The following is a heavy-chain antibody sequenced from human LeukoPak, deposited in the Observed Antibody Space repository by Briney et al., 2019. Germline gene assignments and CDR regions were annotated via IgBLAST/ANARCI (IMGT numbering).Heavy chain of an antibody. Sequence: GGSLRLSCTASGFPFSNYAMIWVRQATGKGLEWVSAFTGSGGNTFYADSVKGRFTISRDNSKNTLYPQMNSLRDEDTAVYYCAKWGDFDVLTGYYVPDFWGQGTLVTVSS. CDR2: FTGSGGNT. V-gene: IGHV3-23*01. CDR3: AKWGDFDVLTGYYVPDF. CDR1: GFPFSNYA. D-gene: IGHD3-9*01. J-gene: IGHJ4*02.